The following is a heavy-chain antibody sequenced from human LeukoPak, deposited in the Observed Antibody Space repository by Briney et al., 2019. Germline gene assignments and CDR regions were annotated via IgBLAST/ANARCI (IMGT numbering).Heavy chain of an antibody. CDR2: IYYSGST. D-gene: IGHD3-10*01. CDR1: GGSISSYY. J-gene: IGHJ4*02. V-gene: IGHV4-59*01. CDR3: ARKKRGSGSYFDY. Sequence: SETLSLTCTVSGGSISSYYWSWIRQPPGKGLEWIGYIYYSGSTNYNPSLKSRVTISVDTSKNQFSLKLSSVTAADTAVYYCARKKRGSGSYFDYWGQGTLVTVSS.